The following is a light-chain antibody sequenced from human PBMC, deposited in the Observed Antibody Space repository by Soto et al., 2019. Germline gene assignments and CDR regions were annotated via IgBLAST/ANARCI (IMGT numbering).Light chain of an antibody. CDR1: QSLSSSY. CDR2: GAS. V-gene: IGKV3-20*01. CDR3: QHYGSSPRT. J-gene: IGKJ1*01. Sequence: EIVLPQSPGTLSLSPGERATLSCRASQSLSSSYLAWYQQKPGQAPRLLIYGASNRATGIPDRFSGSGSGTDFTLTISRLEPEDFSVYYCQHYGSSPRTFGQGTKVEIK.